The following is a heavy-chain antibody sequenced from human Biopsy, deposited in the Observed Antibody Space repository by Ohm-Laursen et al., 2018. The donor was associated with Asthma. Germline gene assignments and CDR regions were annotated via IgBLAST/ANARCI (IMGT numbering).Heavy chain of an antibody. CDR1: GFAVSRDY. D-gene: IGHD3-22*01. Sequence: SLRLSCSASGFAVSRDYMFWVRQAPGKGLEWVSVIYSGGTSHTADSVRGRFTISRDYSKSTLYLQMHSLRAEDTAVYYCARRDSSNWSHYYFDYWGQGTLVTVSS. J-gene: IGHJ4*02. CDR2: IYSGGTS. CDR3: ARRDSSNWSHYYFDY. V-gene: IGHV3-53*01.